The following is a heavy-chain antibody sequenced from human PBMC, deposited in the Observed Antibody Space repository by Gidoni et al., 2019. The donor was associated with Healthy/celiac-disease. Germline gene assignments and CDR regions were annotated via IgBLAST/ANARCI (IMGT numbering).Heavy chain of an antibody. Sequence: VQLQESGPGLVKPSQTLSLTCTLSGASISSCSYYWSWNRQPAGKGLEWIGRISTSGSTNYNPSLKSRVTISVDTSKNQFSLKLSSVTAADTAVYYCAREAYGDYGGYYFDYWDQGTLVTVSS. CDR3: AREAYGDYGGYYFDY. D-gene: IGHD4-17*01. V-gene: IGHV4-61*02. CDR2: ISTSGST. CDR1: GASISSCSYY. J-gene: IGHJ4*02.